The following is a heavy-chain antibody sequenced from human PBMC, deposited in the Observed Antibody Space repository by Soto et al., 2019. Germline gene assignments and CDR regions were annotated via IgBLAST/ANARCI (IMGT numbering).Heavy chain of an antibody. CDR3: APVRQFDKMFSF. CDR1: GGSFGNYY. D-gene: IGHD3-10*02. V-gene: IGHV4-34*01. CDR2: INHGGSP. J-gene: IGHJ4*02. Sequence: SETLSLTCAVYGGSFGNYYWSWIRQPPGRGLEWIGEINHGGSPEYNASLKSRVTISLDTSQNQFFLKLSSVTAADTAVYYCAPVRQFDKMFSFWGQGTPVTVSS.